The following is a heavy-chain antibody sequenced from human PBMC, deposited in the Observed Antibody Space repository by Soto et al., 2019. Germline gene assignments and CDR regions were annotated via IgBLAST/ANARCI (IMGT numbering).Heavy chain of an antibody. D-gene: IGHD2-21*02. CDR2: INHSGST. CDR1: GGSITSGTYF. J-gene: IGHJ3*02. Sequence: QLQLQESGSGLVKPSQTLSLTCAVSGGSITSGTYFWSWIRQPPGKGLEWIGHINHSGSTYYNPSLKSRLTISVDRSKNQFSLKLNSVTAADTAVYYCARARLRRTGRAFDMWGQGTMVPVSS. V-gene: IGHV4-30-2*01. CDR3: ARARLRRTGRAFDM.